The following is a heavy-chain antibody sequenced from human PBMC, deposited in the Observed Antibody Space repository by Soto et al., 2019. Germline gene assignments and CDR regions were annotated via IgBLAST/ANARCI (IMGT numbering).Heavy chain of an antibody. V-gene: IGHV3-21*01. CDR3: ARDLTGVLHYGSGSHIVGY. Sequence: GGSLRLSCAASGFTFSSYSMNWVRQAPGKGLEWVSSISSSSSYIYYADSVKGRFTISRDNAKNSLYLQMNSLRAEDTAVYYCARDLTGVLHYGSGSHIVGYWGQGTLVTVSS. CDR2: ISSSSSYI. CDR1: GFTFSSYS. J-gene: IGHJ4*02. D-gene: IGHD3-10*01.